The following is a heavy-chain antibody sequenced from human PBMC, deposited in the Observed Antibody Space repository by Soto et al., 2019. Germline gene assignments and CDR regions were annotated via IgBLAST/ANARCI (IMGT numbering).Heavy chain of an antibody. CDR3: TRQSSPFPYYGMAV. V-gene: IGHV3-73*01. J-gene: IGHJ6*02. CDR1: GFTFSGSA. Sequence: TGGSLRLPCAPSGFTFSGSAMHWVRQASEKGLEWVGRIRSKANSYATAYAASVKGRFTISRDDSKNTAYLQMNSLKTEDTAVYYCTRQSSPFPYYGMAVWGQGTTVTV. CDR2: IRSKANSYAT. D-gene: IGHD6-6*01.